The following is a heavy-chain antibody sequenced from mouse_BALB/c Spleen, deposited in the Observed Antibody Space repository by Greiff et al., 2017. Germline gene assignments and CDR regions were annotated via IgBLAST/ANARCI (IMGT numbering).Heavy chain of an antibody. J-gene: IGHJ4*01. CDR2: INSDGGST. D-gene: IGHD2-4*01. Sequence: EVKLMESGGGLVQPGESLKLSCESNEYEFPSHDMSWVRKTPEKRLELVAAINSDGGSTYYPDTMERRFIISRDNTKKTLYLQMSSLRSEDTALYYCARGLSSMITDAMDYWGQGTSVTVSS. CDR3: ARGLSSMITDAMDY. CDR1: EYEFPSHD. V-gene: IGHV5-2*01.